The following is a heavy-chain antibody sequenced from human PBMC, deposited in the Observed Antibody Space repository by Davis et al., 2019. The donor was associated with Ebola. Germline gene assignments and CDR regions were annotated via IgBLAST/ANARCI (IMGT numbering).Heavy chain of an antibody. CDR3: ARKPRYGDYVLFYYYGMDV. V-gene: IGHV3-30*03. CDR2: ISYDGSNK. D-gene: IGHD4-17*01. Sequence: GGSLRLSCAASGFTFSTYGMHWVRQAPGKGLEWVAVISYDGSNKYYADSVKGRFTISRDNSKNTLYLQMNSLRAEDTAVYYCARKPRYGDYVLFYYYGMDVWGKGTTVTVSS. CDR1: GFTFSTYG. J-gene: IGHJ6*04.